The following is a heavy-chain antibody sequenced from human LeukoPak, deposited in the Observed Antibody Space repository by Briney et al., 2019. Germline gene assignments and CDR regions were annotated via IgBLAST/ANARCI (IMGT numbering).Heavy chain of an antibody. CDR3: ARGAWIQIVHYYYGMDV. CDR2: INPNSGGT. CDR1: GYTFTSYG. V-gene: IGHV1-2*02. J-gene: IGHJ6*02. Sequence: GASVKVSCKASGYTFTSYGISWVRQAPGQGLEWMGWINPNSGGTNYAQKFQGRVTMTRDTSISTAYMELSRLRSDDTAVYYCARGAWIQIVHYYYGMDVWGQGTTVTVSS. D-gene: IGHD5-18*01.